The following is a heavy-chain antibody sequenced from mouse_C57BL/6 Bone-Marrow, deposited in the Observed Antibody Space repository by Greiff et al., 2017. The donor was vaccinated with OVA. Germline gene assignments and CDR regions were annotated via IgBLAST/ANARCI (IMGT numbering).Heavy chain of an antibody. CDR3: ARGGITTVVATLTRPT. CDR1: GFTFSSYA. V-gene: IGHV5-4*03. J-gene: IGHJ2*01. D-gene: IGHD1-1*01. CDR2: ISDGGSYT. Sequence: EVKLMESGGGLVKPGGSLKLSCAASGFTFSSYAMSWVRQTPEKRLEWVATISDGGSYTYYPDNVKGRFTISRDNAKNNLYLQMSHLKSEDTAMYYGARGGITTVVATLTRPTWGQGTTLTVSS.